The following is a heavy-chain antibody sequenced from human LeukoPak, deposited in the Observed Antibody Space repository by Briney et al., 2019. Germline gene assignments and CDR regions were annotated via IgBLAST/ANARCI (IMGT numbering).Heavy chain of an antibody. V-gene: IGHV4-4*07. D-gene: IGHD3-22*01. J-gene: IGHJ4*02. Sequence: AEPLTLTCAASGSSISSYYRSWIRQPAGKGLEWIGRIYTNGSTNYNPSLKSRVTISVDTSTNQFSLQLSSVTAADTAVYYCARAEIYDDSRGYSTYCFDYWGQGTLVTVSS. CDR2: IYTNGST. CDR1: GSSISSYY. CDR3: ARAEIYDDSRGYSTYCFDY.